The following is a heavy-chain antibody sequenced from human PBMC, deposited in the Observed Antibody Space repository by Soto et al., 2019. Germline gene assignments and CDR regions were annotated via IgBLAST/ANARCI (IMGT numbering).Heavy chain of an antibody. CDR2: TIPALGKT. Sequence: SVKVSCKTSGDNFQKCVFTWVRQAPGQGLEWMGGTIPALGKTHYIEKFQGRVTITVDDATRTVYMEVRDLTSEDTAIYYCARGPFRPSAMDVWGQGTTVTVSS. D-gene: IGHD3-10*01. CDR1: GDNFQKCV. CDR3: ARGPFRPSAMDV. J-gene: IGHJ6*02. V-gene: IGHV1-69*10.